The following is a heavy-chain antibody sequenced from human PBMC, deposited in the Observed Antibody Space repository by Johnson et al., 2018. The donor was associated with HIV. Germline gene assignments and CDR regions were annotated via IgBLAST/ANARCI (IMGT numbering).Heavy chain of an antibody. V-gene: IGHV3-53*02. Sequence: VQLVETGGGLIQPGGSLRLSCAASGFTFTGYWMSWVRQAPGKGLEWVSVIYSGNTIYYADSVKGRVTISRDNAKKSLYLQMNSLRAEDTAVYYCARDKGRGAFDIWGQGTIVTVSS. D-gene: IGHD3-10*01. CDR1: GFTFTGYW. CDR3: ARDKGRGAFDI. J-gene: IGHJ3*02. CDR2: IYSGNTI.